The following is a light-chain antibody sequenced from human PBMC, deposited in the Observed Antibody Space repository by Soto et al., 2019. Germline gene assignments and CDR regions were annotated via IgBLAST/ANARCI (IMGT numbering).Light chain of an antibody. Sequence: QSVLTQAPSVSGTPGQRVTITCSGSSSNIGRNSVNWYQHLPGTAPKLLTHGNNHRPSGVPDRFSGSKSGTSASLAISGLQPEDEADYYCSSHNTIGTLQVFGPGTKLTVL. CDR1: SSNIGRNS. CDR2: GNN. J-gene: IGLJ1*01. CDR3: SSHNTIGTLQV. V-gene: IGLV1-44*01.